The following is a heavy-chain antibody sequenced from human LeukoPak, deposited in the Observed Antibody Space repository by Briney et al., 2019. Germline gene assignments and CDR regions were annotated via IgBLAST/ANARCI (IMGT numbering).Heavy chain of an antibody. J-gene: IGHJ4*02. CDR2: IIPILGIA. CDR3: ARGYCSGGSCYSFDY. V-gene: IGHV1-69*04. CDR1: GGTFSSYA. Sequence: GASVKVSCKASGGTFSSYAISWVRQAPGQGLEWVGRIIPILGIANYAQKFQSRVTITADKSTSTAYMELSSLRSEDTAVYYCARGYCSGGSCYSFDYWGQGTLVTVSS. D-gene: IGHD2-15*01.